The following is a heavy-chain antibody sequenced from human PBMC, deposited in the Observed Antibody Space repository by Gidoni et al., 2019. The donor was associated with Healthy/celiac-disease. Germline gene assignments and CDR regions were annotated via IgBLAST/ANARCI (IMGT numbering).Heavy chain of an antibody. D-gene: IGHD1-26*01. V-gene: IGHV3-30*18. CDR3: AKDGQSVGATPGDY. CDR2: ISYDGSNK. Sequence: QVQLVESGGGVVQPGRSLRLSCAASGFNFSRYAMHWVRQAPGKGLEWVTVISYDGSNKYYADSVKGRFIISSDNSKNTLYLQMNSLRVDDTAVYYCAKDGQSVGATPGDYWGQGTLVTVSS. J-gene: IGHJ4*02. CDR1: GFNFSRYA.